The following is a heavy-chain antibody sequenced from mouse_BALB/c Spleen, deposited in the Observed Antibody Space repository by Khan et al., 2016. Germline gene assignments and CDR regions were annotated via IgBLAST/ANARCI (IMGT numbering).Heavy chain of an antibody. CDR2: INTYSGES. CDR3: ARYRYYYGSSKYFDV. V-gene: IGHV9-3-1*01. J-gene: IGHJ1*01. D-gene: IGHD1-1*01. CDR1: GYTFTNYG. Sequence: QIQLVQSGPELKKPGKTVKISCKASGYTFTNYGMNWVKQAPGKGLKWMGWINTYSGESTYADDFKGRFAFSLETSANTAYLLINNLTNEDTATYFCARYRYYYGSSKYFDVWGAGTTVTVSS.